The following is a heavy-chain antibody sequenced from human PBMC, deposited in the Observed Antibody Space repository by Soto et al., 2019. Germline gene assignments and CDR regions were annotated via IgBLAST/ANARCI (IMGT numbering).Heavy chain of an antibody. Sequence: PGGSLRLSCAASGFTFSSYGMHWVRQAPGKGLEWVAVIWYDGSNKYYADSVKGRFTISRDNSKNTLYLQMNSLRAEDTAVYYCARDRFVVRGVIGPFDYWGQGTLVTVAS. CDR2: IWYDGSNK. CDR1: GFTFSSYG. CDR3: ARDRFVVRGVIGPFDY. V-gene: IGHV3-33*01. D-gene: IGHD3-10*01. J-gene: IGHJ4*02.